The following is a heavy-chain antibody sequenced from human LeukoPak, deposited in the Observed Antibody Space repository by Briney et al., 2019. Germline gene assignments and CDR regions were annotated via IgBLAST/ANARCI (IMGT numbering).Heavy chain of an antibody. J-gene: IGHJ4*02. V-gene: IGHV3-23*01. D-gene: IGHD3-10*01. CDR3: AKDVESGRSADY. CDR2: ISGSGGGT. CDR1: GFTFSNYA. Sequence: WGSLRLSCAASGFTFSNYAMSWVCQAPGKGLEWVSTISGSGGGTYYADSVKGRFTLSRDNSMNTLYLQMNSLRAEDTAVYYCAKDVESGRSADYWGQGTLVTVSS.